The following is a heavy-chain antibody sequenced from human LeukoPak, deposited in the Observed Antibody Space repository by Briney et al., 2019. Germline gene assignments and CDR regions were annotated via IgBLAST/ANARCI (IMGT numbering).Heavy chain of an antibody. CDR1: GYTFTTSA. J-gene: IGHJ4*02. D-gene: IGHD3-10*01. CDR3: ASSRRFGELSSPYDY. Sequence: GASVKVSCKASGYTFTTSAMNWVRQAPGQGLEWMGGIIPIFGTANYAQKFQGRVTITADESTSTAYMELSSLRSEDTAVYYCASSRRFGELSSPYDYWGQGTLVTVSS. V-gene: IGHV1-69*13. CDR2: IIPIFGTA.